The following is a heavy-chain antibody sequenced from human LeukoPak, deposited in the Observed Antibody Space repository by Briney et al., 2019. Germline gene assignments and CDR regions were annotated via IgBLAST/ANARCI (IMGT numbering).Heavy chain of an antibody. CDR3: ARGGSGWTHFDY. Sequence: GSLRFSCAASGFTVSSTYMAWVRQPPGKGLEWIGSIYYSGSTYYNPSLKSRVTISVDTSKNQFSLKLSSVTAADTAVYYCARGGSGWTHFDYWGQGTLVTVSS. D-gene: IGHD6-19*01. J-gene: IGHJ4*02. CDR2: IYYSGST. V-gene: IGHV4-39*07. CDR1: GFTVSSTY.